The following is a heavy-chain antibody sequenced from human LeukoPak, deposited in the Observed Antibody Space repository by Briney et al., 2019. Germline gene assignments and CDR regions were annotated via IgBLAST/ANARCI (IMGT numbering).Heavy chain of an antibody. V-gene: IGHV4-31*03. CDR2: IYYSGST. CDR3: ARGGPKRYYDSSGYYGRRYNWFDP. CDR1: GGSISSGGYY. J-gene: IGHJ5*02. Sequence: PSETLSLTCTVSGGSISSGGYYWSWIRQHPGKGLEWIGYIYYSGSTYYNPSLKSRVTISVDTSKNQFSLKLSSVTAADTAVYYCARGGPKRYYDSSGYYGRRYNWFDPWGQGTLVTVSS. D-gene: IGHD3-22*01.